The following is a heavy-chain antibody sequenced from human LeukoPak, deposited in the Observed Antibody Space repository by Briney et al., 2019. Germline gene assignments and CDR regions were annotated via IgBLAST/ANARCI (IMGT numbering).Heavy chain of an antibody. CDR2: ISYDGSDK. V-gene: IGHV3-30*04. J-gene: IGHJ6*02. D-gene: IGHD6-13*01. CDR3: ARAAAGGIAYYYYGMDV. Sequence: GGSLRLSCAASGFTTFSGYAMHWVRQAPGKGLEWVAVISYDGSDKYYAGSVKGRLTISRDNSKNTLYLQMSGLRAEDTAVYYCARAAAGGIAYYYYGMDVWGQGTTVTVSS. CDR1: GFTTFSGYA.